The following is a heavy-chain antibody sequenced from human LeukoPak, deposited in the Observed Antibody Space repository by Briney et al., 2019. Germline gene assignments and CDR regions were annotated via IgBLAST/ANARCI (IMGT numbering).Heavy chain of an antibody. J-gene: IGHJ4*02. CDR1: GFTFSNAW. CDR3: TTGVMITFGGVIVFDY. Sequence: GGSLRLSCAASGFTFSNAWMGWVRQAPGKGLEWVGRIKSKTDGGTTDYAAPVKGRFTISRDDSKNTLYLQMNSLKTEDTAVYYCTTGVMITFGGVIVFDYWGQGTMVTVSS. V-gene: IGHV3-15*01. D-gene: IGHD3-16*02. CDR2: IKSKTDGGTT.